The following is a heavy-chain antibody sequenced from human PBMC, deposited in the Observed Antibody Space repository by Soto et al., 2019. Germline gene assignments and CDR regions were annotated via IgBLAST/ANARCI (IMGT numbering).Heavy chain of an antibody. CDR1: GYTFTGYY. J-gene: IGHJ5*02. D-gene: IGHD2-15*01. V-gene: IGHV1-2*02. CDR2: INPNSGGT. Sequence: ASVKVSCKASGYTFTGYYRHWVRQAPGQGLEWMGWINPNSGGTNYAQKFQGRVTMTRDTSISTAYMELSRLRSDDTAVYYCARDAPYCSGGSCYLRSFEAWGQGTLVTVSS. CDR3: ARDAPYCSGGSCYLRSFEA.